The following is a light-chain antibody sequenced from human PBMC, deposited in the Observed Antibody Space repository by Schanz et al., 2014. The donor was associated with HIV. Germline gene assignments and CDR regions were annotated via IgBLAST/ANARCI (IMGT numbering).Light chain of an antibody. CDR3: QSFDSSLNGVL. Sequence: QSVLTQPPSVSGAPGQRVTMSCTGSSSNIGAGYDVHWYQQLPGTAPKLLISGNNNRPSGVPDRFSGSKSGSSASLAISGLQDEDEADYFCQSFDSSLNGVLFGGGTKLTVL. CDR2: GNN. J-gene: IGLJ3*02. V-gene: IGLV1-40*01. CDR1: SSNIGAGYD.